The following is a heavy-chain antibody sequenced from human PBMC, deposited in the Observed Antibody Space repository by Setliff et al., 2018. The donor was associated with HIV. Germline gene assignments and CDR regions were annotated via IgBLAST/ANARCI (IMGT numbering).Heavy chain of an antibody. D-gene: IGHD6-19*01. CDR1: GGSISSSSDY. Sequence: SETLSLTCSVSGGSISSSSDYWGWIRQPPGKGLEWIGSIYYSGSIYYNPSLKSRVTISVDTPNNHFSLRLSSVTAADTALYYCARQNSGWGVGLYYFDYWGQGTLVTVSS. CDR2: IYYSGSI. J-gene: IGHJ4*02. CDR3: ARQNSGWGVGLYYFDY. V-gene: IGHV4-39*01.